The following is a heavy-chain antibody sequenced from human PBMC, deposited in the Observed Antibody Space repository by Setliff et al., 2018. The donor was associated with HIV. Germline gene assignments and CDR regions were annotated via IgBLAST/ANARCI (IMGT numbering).Heavy chain of an antibody. J-gene: IGHJ6*03. Sequence: TSETLSLTCTVSGGSISSGGYYWSWIRQHPGKGLEWIGYIYYSGSTYYNPSLKSRVTISVDTSKNQISLKLSSVTAADTAVYYCARETVVTPAGHYYYMDVWGKGTTVTVSS. V-gene: IGHV4-31*03. CDR2: IYYSGST. D-gene: IGHD2-21*02. CDR3: ARETVVTPAGHYYYMDV. CDR1: GGSISSGGYY.